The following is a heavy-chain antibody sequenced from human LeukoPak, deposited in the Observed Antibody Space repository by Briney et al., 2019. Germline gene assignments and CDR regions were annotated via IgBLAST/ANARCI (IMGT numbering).Heavy chain of an antibody. Sequence: PGGSLRLSCAASGFAFSSYAMSWVRQVPGKGLEWVSGISGSGGYTYYADSVKGRFTISRDNSKNTLYLQMNSLRGEDTAVYYCAKDPRVTKIVVNGFFEYWGQGTLVTVSS. CDR3: AKDPRVTKIVVNGFFEY. J-gene: IGHJ4*02. CDR2: ISGSGGYT. V-gene: IGHV3-23*01. D-gene: IGHD3-22*01. CDR1: GFAFSSYA.